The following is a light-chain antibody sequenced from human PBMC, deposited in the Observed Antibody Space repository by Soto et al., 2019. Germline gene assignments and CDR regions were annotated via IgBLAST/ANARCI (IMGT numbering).Light chain of an antibody. CDR1: SSDIGGYDY. V-gene: IGLV2-14*01. CDR2: DVN. J-gene: IGLJ2*01. Sequence: QSALTQPASVSGSPGQSITLSCTGTSSDIGGYDYVSWYQRHPGTAPKLIIYDVNNRPSGVSNRFSCSKSGNTASLTISGLQAEDEADYYCTSYASGSSHVVFGGGTKLTVL. CDR3: TSYASGSSHVV.